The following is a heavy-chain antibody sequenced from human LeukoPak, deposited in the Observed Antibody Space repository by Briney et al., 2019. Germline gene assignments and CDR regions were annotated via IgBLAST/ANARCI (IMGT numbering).Heavy chain of an antibody. D-gene: IGHD2-2*01. CDR2: IGTGGSGGT. CDR3: AKRGCDTTTCSYYFDY. V-gene: IGHV3-23*01. J-gene: IGHJ4*02. Sequence: GGSLRLSCAASGFTFSSYSMSWVRQVPGKGLEWVSGIGTGGSGGTSYADSVRGRFTMSRDNSKNTLFLQMNSLRAEDTAVYYCAKRGCDTTTCSYYFDYWGRGTLVTVSS. CDR1: GFTFSSYS.